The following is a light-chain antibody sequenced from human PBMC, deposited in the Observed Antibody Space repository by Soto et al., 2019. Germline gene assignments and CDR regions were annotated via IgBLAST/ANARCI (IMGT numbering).Light chain of an antibody. CDR1: STDIGRYNY. Sequence: QSALTQPASVSGSPGQSITISCTGTSTDIGRYNYVSWYQQYPGKAPKVLIYEVSIRPSGVSSRFSGSKSGNTASLTISGLQADDGADYYCSSYTTSSTLLFGGGTKLTVL. CDR2: EVS. V-gene: IGLV2-14*01. CDR3: SSYTTSSTLL. J-gene: IGLJ2*01.